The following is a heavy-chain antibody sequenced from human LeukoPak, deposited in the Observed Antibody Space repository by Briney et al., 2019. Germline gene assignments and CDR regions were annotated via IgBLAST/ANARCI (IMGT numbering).Heavy chain of an antibody. Sequence: SGGSLRLSCAASGFTFDDYAMHWVRQAPGKGLEWVSGISWNSGSIGYADSVKGRFTISRDNAKNSLYLQMNSLRAEDTALYYCAKDMGSGGSCYDYWGQGTLVTVSS. CDR3: AKDMGSGGSCYDY. J-gene: IGHJ4*02. CDR2: ISWNSGSI. D-gene: IGHD2-15*01. V-gene: IGHV3-9*01. CDR1: GFTFDDYA.